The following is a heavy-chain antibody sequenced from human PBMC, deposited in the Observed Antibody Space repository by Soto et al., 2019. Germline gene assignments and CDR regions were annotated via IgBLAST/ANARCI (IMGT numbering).Heavy chain of an antibody. D-gene: IGHD4-17*01. CDR3: ARQLHGDYVGRIFDY. CDR1: GGSISSSSYD. Sequence: QLQLQESGPGLVKPSETLSLTCSVSGGSISSSSYDWGWIRQPPGKGLEWIGTIYYSGSTYYDPSLKSRVAISVDTAKTQFSLKLSSVTAADTAVYYCARQLHGDYVGRIFDYWGQGTLVTVSS. V-gene: IGHV4-39*01. CDR2: IYYSGST. J-gene: IGHJ4*02.